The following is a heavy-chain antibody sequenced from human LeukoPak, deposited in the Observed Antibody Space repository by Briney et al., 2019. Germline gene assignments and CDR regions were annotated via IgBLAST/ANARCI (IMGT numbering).Heavy chain of an antibody. J-gene: IGHJ4*02. Sequence: SETLSLTCTVSGGSISSNPYYWGWIRQPPGTGLEWIGSIYYSGNTHYNPSLKTRVTISADTSKNQFSLKLSSVTAADTAVYYCASQYVHFDYVWGSYRPPLWGQGTLVTVSS. CDR2: IYYSGNT. CDR3: ASQYVHFDYVWGSYRPPL. D-gene: IGHD3-16*02. CDR1: GGSISSNPYY. V-gene: IGHV4-39*01.